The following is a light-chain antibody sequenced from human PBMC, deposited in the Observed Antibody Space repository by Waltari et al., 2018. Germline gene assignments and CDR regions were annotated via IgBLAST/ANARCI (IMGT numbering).Light chain of an antibody. CDR3: QQRSVWPIT. Sequence: EIVLAQSPATLSSSPGERATLSCRASQSVRSYLAWYQQKPGQAPRLLIYDTSLRATDIPGRFSGSGSGTDFTLSISDLEPEDSAVYYCQQRSVWPITFGQGTRLEIK. CDR1: QSVRSY. V-gene: IGKV3-11*01. CDR2: DTS. J-gene: IGKJ5*01.